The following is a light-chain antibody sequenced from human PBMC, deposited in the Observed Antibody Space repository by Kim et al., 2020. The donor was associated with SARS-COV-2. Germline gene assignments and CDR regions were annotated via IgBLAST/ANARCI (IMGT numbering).Light chain of an antibody. J-gene: IGLJ2*01. CDR1: NTNIGTHF. Sequence: GKKVYISCSGGNTNIGTHFVSWYQQLPGTVPKLLIYNNDKRPSGIPDRFSGSKSGTSATLGITGLQTGDQADYYCGTWDDILLGVVFGGGTQLTVL. CDR2: NND. CDR3: GTWDDILLGVV. V-gene: IGLV1-51*01.